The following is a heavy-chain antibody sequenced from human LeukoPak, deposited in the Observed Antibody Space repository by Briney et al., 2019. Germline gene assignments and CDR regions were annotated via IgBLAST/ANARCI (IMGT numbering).Heavy chain of an antibody. J-gene: IGHJ4*02. CDR3: ARSGIGYFDY. Sequence: PSETLSLTCTVSGGSISSYYWSWIRQPPGKGLKWIGYIYYSGSANYNPSLKSRVTISVDTSKNQFSLKLSSVTAADTAVYYCARSGIGYFDYWGQGTLVTVSS. CDR1: GGSISSYY. D-gene: IGHD2-15*01. V-gene: IGHV4-59*01. CDR2: IYYSGSA.